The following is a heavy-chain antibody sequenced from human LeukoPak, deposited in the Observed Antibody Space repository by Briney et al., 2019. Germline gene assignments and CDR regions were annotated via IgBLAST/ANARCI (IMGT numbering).Heavy chain of an antibody. CDR2: INPNSGGT. CDR1: GYTFTGYY. V-gene: IGHV1-2*02. Sequence: ASVTVSCTASGYTFTGYYMHWVRQAPGQGLEWMGWINPNSGGTNYARKFQGRVTMTRDTSISTAYMELSRLRSDDTAVYYCAREGLLSGSYNFDYWGQGTLVTVSS. J-gene: IGHJ4*02. D-gene: IGHD1-26*01. CDR3: AREGLLSGSYNFDY.